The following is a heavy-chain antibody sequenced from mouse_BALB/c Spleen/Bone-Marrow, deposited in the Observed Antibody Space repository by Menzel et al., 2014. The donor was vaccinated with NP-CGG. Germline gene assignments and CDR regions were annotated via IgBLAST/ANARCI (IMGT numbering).Heavy chain of an antibody. CDR2: ISSVGIYT. D-gene: IGHD2-3*01. CDR1: GFTFSSYT. J-gene: IGHJ4*01. Sequence: EVKLVESGGGLVKPGGSLKLSCAASGFTFSSYTMCWVRQIPEKRLEWVATISSVGIYTYYPDSVKSRFTISRDSAKNTLYLQMSSLKSEDATIYYCTRDLYDGYSYYAMDYWGQGTSVTVSS. CDR3: TRDLYDGYSYYAMDY. V-gene: IGHV5-6-4*01.